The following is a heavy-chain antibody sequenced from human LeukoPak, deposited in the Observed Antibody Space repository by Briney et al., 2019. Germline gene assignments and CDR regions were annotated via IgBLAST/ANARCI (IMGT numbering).Heavy chain of an antibody. Sequence: GGSLALSCAASGFTVSSNYMSWVRQAPGKGLEWVSVIYSGGGTYYADSVKGRFTISRDNSKNTLYLQMNSLNAEDTAVYYCAREMFGEGNYWGQGTLVTVSS. CDR2: IYSGGGT. CDR3: AREMFGEGNY. D-gene: IGHD3-10*02. CDR1: GFTVSSNY. V-gene: IGHV3-66*01. J-gene: IGHJ4*02.